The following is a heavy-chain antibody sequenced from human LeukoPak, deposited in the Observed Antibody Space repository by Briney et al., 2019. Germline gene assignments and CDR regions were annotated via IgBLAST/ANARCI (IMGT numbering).Heavy chain of an antibody. CDR2: IGTTDDT. CDR3: TRESCSGNSCYLFDS. V-gene: IGHV3-13*01. Sequence: GRSLRLSCAASGFTFSTYDMHWVRQATGKGLEWVSTIGTTDDTYYSGSVKGRFTISRENAKNSLYLQMNSLRAGDTAVYYCTRESCSGNSCYLFDSWGQGTLVTVSS. CDR1: GFTFSTYD. D-gene: IGHD2-15*01. J-gene: IGHJ4*02.